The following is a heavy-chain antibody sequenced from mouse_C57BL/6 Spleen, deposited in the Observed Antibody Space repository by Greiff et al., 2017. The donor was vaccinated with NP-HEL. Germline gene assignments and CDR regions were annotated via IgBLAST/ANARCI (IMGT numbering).Heavy chain of an antibody. D-gene: IGHD1-1*01. CDR1: GYTFTSYW. CDR2: MDPNSGGT. Sequence: QVQLQQPGAELVKPGASVKLSCKASGYTFTSYWMHWVMQRPGRGLEWIGRMDPNSGGTKYNEQFKRKATLTVDKPTSTAYMQISSLAAEDSTVYYCARGTTRLGAYYLDYWGQGTTLTVSS. CDR3: ARGTTRLGAYYLDY. V-gene: IGHV1-72*01. J-gene: IGHJ2*01.